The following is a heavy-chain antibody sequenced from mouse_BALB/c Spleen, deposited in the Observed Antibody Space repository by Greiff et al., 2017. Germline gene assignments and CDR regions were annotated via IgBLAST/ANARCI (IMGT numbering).Heavy chain of an antibody. Sequence: VQLQQSGAELVKPGASVKLSCTASGFNIKDTYMHWVKQRPEQGLEWIGRIDPANGNTKYDPKFQGKATITADTSSNTAYLQLSSLTSEDTAVYYCARGNYYGSSYFDYWGQGTTLTVSS. D-gene: IGHD1-1*01. CDR2: IDPANGNT. CDR1: GFNIKDTY. V-gene: IGHV14-3*02. CDR3: ARGNYYGSSYFDY. J-gene: IGHJ2*01.